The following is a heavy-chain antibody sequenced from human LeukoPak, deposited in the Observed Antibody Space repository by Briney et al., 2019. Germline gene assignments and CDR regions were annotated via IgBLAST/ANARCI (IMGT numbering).Heavy chain of an antibody. V-gene: IGHV4-61*01. Sequence: SETLSLTCTVSGGSVSSGSYYWSWIRQPPGKGLEWIGYIYYSGSTNYNPSLKSRVTISVDTSKNQFSLKLSSVTAADTAVYYCARVVKVVLMVYATYYSDYWGQGTLVTVSS. CDR3: ARVVKVVLMVYATYYSDY. J-gene: IGHJ4*02. CDR1: GGSVSSGSYY. D-gene: IGHD2-8*01. CDR2: IYYSGST.